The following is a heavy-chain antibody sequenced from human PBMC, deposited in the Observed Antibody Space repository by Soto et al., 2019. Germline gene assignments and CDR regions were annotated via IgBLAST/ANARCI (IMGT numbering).Heavy chain of an antibody. CDR2: ITPIFGTA. D-gene: IGHD2-15*01. V-gene: IGHV1-69*13. Sequence: EASVKVSCKASGGTFSSYAISWVRQAPGQGLEWMGGITPIFGTANYAQKFQGRVTITADESTSTAYMELSSLRSEDTAVYYCARVPNRGNRGYFDYWGQGTLVTVSS. J-gene: IGHJ4*02. CDR1: GGTFSSYA. CDR3: ARVPNRGNRGYFDY.